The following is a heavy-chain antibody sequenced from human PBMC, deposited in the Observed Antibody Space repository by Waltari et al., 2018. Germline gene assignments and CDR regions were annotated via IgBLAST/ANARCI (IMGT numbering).Heavy chain of an antibody. Sequence: QVQLQESGPRLVEPWETLSLTCRISGVSISDYYWSWLRQPAGKGLEFIGRVYTTGTTDYNPSVRSRATVSVDKSKNHFSLSLTSVTAADTAIYYCARGYSDDGGEYFQHWGQGTLVTVSS. CDR1: GVSISDYY. CDR2: VYTTGTT. V-gene: IGHV4-4*07. J-gene: IGHJ1*01. D-gene: IGHD3-16*01. CDR3: ARGYSDDGGEYFQH.